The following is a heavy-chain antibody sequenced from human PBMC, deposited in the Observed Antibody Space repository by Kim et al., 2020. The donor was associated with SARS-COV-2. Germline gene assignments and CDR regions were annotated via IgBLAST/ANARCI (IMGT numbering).Heavy chain of an antibody. CDR2: ISYDGSNK. J-gene: IGHJ6*02. CDR3: ARDSSGHGSYRYYYGMDV. Sequence: GGSLRLSCAASGFTFSSYAMHWVRQAPGKGLEWVAVISYDGSNKYYADSVKGRFTISRDNSKNTLYLQMNSLRAEDTAVYYCARDSSGHGSYRYYYGMDVWGQGTTVTVSS. CDR1: GFTFSSYA. D-gene: IGHD6-19*01. V-gene: IGHV3-30*04.